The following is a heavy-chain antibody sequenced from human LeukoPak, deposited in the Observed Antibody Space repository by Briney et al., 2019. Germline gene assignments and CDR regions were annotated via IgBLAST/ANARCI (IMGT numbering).Heavy chain of an antibody. J-gene: IGHJ4*02. Sequence: GGSLRLSCTVSGFLFSSYAMSWVRQAPGKGLEWVSTISGSGGSTYYADSVKGRFTISRDNSKNTVYLQMNSLSAEDTAVYYCAKDASGVNDVCHGDFDYWGQGTLVTVSS. CDR1: GFLFSSYA. D-gene: IGHD2-8*01. CDR2: ISGSGGST. V-gene: IGHV3-23*01. CDR3: AKDASGVNDVCHGDFDY.